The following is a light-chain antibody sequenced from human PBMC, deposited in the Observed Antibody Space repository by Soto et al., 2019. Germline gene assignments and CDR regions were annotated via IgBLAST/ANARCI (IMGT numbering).Light chain of an antibody. J-gene: IGKJ4*01. CDR2: TAS. CDR3: QQANSFPLT. CDR1: QGISSW. V-gene: IGKV1-12*01. Sequence: DIQMTQSPSSVSASVGDRVTITCRASQGISSWLVWYQQKPGKAPKFLIHTASSLQSEVPSRFSGSGSGTDFTLTISSLQPEDFATYYCQQANSFPLTFGGGTKVEIK.